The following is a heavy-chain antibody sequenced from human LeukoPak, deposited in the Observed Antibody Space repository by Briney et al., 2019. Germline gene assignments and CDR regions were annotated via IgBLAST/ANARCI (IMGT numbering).Heavy chain of an antibody. D-gene: IGHD4-17*01. J-gene: IGHJ4*02. CDR2: ISYGGSNQ. CDR3: AKGSFGDYEEVGDY. Sequence: GRSLRLSCSASGFTLSNYGMHWVRQAPGKGLEWVAVISYGGSNQYYADSVKGRFTISRDNSKNTLFLQMNSLRAEDTAVFYCAKGSFGDYEEVGDYWGQGTLVTVSS. CDR1: GFTLSNYG. V-gene: IGHV3-30*18.